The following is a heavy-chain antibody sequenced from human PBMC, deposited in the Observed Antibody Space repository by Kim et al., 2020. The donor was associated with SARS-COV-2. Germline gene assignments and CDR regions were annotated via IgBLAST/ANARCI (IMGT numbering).Heavy chain of an antibody. J-gene: IGHJ3*02. CDR3: AREGSSGWYLVDAFDI. CDR2: IYTSGST. Sequence: SETLSLTCTVSGGSISSGSYYWSWIRQPAGKGLEWIGRIYTSGSTNYNPSLKSRVTISVDTSKNQFSLKLSSVTAADTAVYYCAREGSSGWYLVDAFDIWGQGTMVTVSS. CDR1: GGSISSGSYY. D-gene: IGHD6-19*01. V-gene: IGHV4-61*02.